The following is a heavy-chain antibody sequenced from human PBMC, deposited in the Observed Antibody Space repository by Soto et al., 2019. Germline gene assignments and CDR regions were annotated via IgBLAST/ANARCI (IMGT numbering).Heavy chain of an antibody. Sequence: EVQVVESGGGLVEPGGSLRLSCAASGFTFTTAWINWVRQAPGKGLEWVGRIKSKIAGGRTDFAAPDKGRYAISREDLSNLLYLQMNSLKIEDTAVYYATTYSHFTMKLARFAYWGHGTLLTVAS. CDR3: TTYSHFTMKLARFAY. J-gene: IGHJ4*01. CDR1: GFTFTTAW. CDR2: IKSKIAGGRT. D-gene: IGHD3-22*01. V-gene: IGHV3-15*07.